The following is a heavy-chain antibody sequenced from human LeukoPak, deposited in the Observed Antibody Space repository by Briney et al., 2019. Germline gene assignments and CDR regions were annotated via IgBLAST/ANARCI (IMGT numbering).Heavy chain of an antibody. CDR3: ARDRYYYDSSGYYYLDY. D-gene: IGHD3-22*01. Sequence: SETLSLTCTVSGGSISSYYWSWIRQPAGKGLEWIGRIYTSGSTNYNPSLKSRVTMSVDTSKDQFSLKLSSVTAADTAVYYCARDRYYYDSSGYYYLDYWGQGTLVIVSS. CDR1: GGSISSYY. CDR2: IYTSGST. J-gene: IGHJ4*02. V-gene: IGHV4-4*07.